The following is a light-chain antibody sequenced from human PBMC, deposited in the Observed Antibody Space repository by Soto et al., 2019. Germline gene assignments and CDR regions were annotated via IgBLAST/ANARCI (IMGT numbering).Light chain of an antibody. CDR3: QKYGSSPT. J-gene: IGKJ4*01. CDR1: QSVSSSY. Sequence: EIVLTQSPGTLSLSLGERATLSCRASQSVSSSYLAWYQQKPGQAPRHLIYAASSRATGIPDRFSGSGSGTDFTLTISRLEPEDSAVYYWQKYGSSPTFGGGTKVEIK. V-gene: IGKV3-20*01. CDR2: AAS.